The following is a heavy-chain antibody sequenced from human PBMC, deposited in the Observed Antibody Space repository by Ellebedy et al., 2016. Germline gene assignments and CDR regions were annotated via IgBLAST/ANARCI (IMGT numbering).Heavy chain of an antibody. CDR3: ARGIAPTRVLRVYYYYMDV. V-gene: IGHV4-39*07. CDR1: GGSISSSSYY. D-gene: IGHD3-3*01. Sequence: SETLSLTXTVSGGSISSSSYYWSWIRQPPGKGLEWIGEINHSGSTNYNPSLKSRVTISVDTSKNQFSLKLSSVTAADTAVYYCARGIAPTRVLRVYYYYMDVWGKGTTVTVSS. J-gene: IGHJ6*03. CDR2: INHSGST.